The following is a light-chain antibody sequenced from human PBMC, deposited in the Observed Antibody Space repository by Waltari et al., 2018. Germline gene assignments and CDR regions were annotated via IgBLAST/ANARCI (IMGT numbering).Light chain of an antibody. Sequence: EIVLTQSPGTLSLSPGEIATLSCRASQSVSSSYLAWYQQKPGQAPRRLIYGASSRATGIPDRFSGSGSGTDFTLTISSLEPEDFAVYYCQQYGSSPRSFGQGTKVEIK. J-gene: IGKJ1*01. V-gene: IGKV3-20*01. CDR2: GAS. CDR1: QSVSSSY. CDR3: QQYGSSPRS.